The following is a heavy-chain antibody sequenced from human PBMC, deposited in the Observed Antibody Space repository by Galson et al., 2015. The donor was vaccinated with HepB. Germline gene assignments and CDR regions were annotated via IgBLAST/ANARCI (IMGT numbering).Heavy chain of an antibody. D-gene: IGHD5-12*01. CDR1: GYSFSNYR. V-gene: IGHV5-10-1*01. CDR3: ARTSSAYDYVNS. J-gene: IGHJ4*02. Sequence: QSGAEVKKPGESLRISCKGSGYSFSNYRITWVRQVPGKGLEWMGRIDPTDSYTNYSPSFRGHVTISTDKSISTAYLQWSSLKASDTAIFYCARTSSAYDYVNSWGQGTLVTVSS. CDR2: IDPTDSYT.